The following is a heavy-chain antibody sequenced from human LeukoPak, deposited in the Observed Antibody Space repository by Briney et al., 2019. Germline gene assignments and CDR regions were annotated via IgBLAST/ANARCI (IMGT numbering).Heavy chain of an antibody. V-gene: IGHV4-34*01. CDR1: GGSFSGYY. D-gene: IGHD3-3*01. CDR2: INHSGST. J-gene: IGHJ6*02. Sequence: SETLSLTCAVYGGSFSGYYWSWIRQPPGKGLEWIGEINHSGSTNYNPSLKSRVTISVDTSKNQFSLKLSSVTAADTAVYYCARDRRFLEWSQDYYYYGMDVWGQGTTVTVSS. CDR3: ARDRRFLEWSQDYYYYGMDV.